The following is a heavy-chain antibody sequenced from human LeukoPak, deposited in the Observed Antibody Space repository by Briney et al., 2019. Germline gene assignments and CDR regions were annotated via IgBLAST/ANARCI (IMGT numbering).Heavy chain of an antibody. Sequence: TSETLSLTCTVSGGSISSSSYYWGWIRQPPGKGLEWIGSIYYSGSTNYNPSLKSRVTISVDTSKNQFSLKLSSVTAADTAVYYCARGPYSSSWYPLFDYWGQGTLVTVSS. CDR2: IYYSGST. D-gene: IGHD6-13*01. CDR1: GGSISSSSYY. J-gene: IGHJ4*02. CDR3: ARGPYSSSWYPLFDY. V-gene: IGHV4-39*07.